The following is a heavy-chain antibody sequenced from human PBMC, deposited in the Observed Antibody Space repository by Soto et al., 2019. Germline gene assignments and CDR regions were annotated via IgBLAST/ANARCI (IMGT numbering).Heavy chain of an antibody. Sequence: PGGSLRLSCAASGFTFSGSAMHWVRQASGKGLEWVGRIRSKANSYATAYAASVKGRFTISRDDSKNTAYLQMNSLKTEDTAVYYCTRHDNSGKLPEHTMRDDGMDVWGQGTTVTVSS. V-gene: IGHV3-73*01. CDR1: GFTFSGSA. CDR2: IRSKANSYAT. D-gene: IGHD3-22*01. CDR3: TRHDNSGKLPEHTMRDDGMDV. J-gene: IGHJ6*02.